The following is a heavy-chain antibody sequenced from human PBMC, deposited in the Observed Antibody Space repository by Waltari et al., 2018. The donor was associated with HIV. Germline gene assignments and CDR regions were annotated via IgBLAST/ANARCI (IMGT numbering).Heavy chain of an antibody. CDR1: GGSISSGNW. CDR2: IYHSGST. D-gene: IGHD3-9*01. J-gene: IGHJ4*02. Sequence: TCVVSGGSISSGNWWSWVRQPPGKGLEWIGEIYHSGSTNYNPSLKSRVTISVDKSKDKFTLKLRSVTAADTAVYFCARVSSLTGYYKALDYWGQGTLVTVSS. CDR3: ARVSSLTGYYKALDY. V-gene: IGHV4-4*01.